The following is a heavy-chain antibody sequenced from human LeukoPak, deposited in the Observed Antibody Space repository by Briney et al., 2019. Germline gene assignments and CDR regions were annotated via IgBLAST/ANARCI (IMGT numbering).Heavy chain of an antibody. CDR2: ISSSSSTI. Sequence: GGSLRLSCAASGFTFSSYSMNWVRQAPGKWLEWVSYISSSSSTIYYADSVKGRFTISRDNAKYSVYLQMNSLRAEDTAVYYCARRIAGDGSHAFDIWGQGTMVTVSS. CDR3: ARRIAGDGSHAFDI. CDR1: GFTFSSYS. J-gene: IGHJ3*02. D-gene: IGHD6-19*01. V-gene: IGHV3-48*04.